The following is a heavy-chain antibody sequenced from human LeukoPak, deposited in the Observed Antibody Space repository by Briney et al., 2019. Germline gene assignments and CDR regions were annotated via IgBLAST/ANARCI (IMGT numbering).Heavy chain of an antibody. CDR1: GGSISSSSYY. CDR3: ARDGS. V-gene: IGHV4-39*07. CDR2: IYYSGST. Sequence: SETLSLTCTVSGGSISSSSYYWGWIRQPPGKGLEWIGSIYYSGSTYYNPSLKSRVTISVDTSKNQFSLKLSSVTAADTSVYYCARDGSWGKGTTVTVSS. D-gene: IGHD3-10*01. J-gene: IGHJ6*04.